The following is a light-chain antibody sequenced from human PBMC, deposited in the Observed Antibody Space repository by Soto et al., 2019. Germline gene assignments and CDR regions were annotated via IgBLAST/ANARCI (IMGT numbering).Light chain of an antibody. Sequence: EIVMTQSPATLSVSPGERATLSCRASQSVTSNLAWYQQRPGQAPRLLIYGASSRATGIPDRFSGSGSGTDFTLTISRLEPEDFEIYYCQQYNNWPITFGQGTRLEIK. CDR3: QQYNNWPIT. V-gene: IGKV3D-15*01. CDR1: QSVTSN. J-gene: IGKJ5*01. CDR2: GAS.